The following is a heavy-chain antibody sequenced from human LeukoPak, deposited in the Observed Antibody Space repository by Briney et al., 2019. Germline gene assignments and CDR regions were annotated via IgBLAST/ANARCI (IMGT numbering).Heavy chain of an antibody. CDR1: GGPFSDYY. Sequence: PSETLSLTCAVYGGPFSDYYWSWIRQPPGKGLEWIGKINHSGSTNNSPSLKSRVTISIDTSKNQFSLKLNSMTAADTAVYYCARGEGARDGYNYAGPFYFDYWGHGTLVTVSS. CDR3: ARGEGARDGYNYAGPFYFDY. CDR2: INHSGST. V-gene: IGHV4-34*01. J-gene: IGHJ4*01. D-gene: IGHD5-24*01.